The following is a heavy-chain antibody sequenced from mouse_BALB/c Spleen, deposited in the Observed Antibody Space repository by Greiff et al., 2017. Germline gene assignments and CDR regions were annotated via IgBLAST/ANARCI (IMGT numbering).Heavy chain of an antibody. Sequence: QVQLQQSGAELVRPGVSVKISCKGSGYTFTDYAMHWMKQSHAKSLEWIGVISTYYGDASYNQKFKGKATMTVDKSSSTAYMELARLTSEDSAIYYCAPYYRTAMDYWGQGTSVTVSS. V-gene: IGHV1S137*01. CDR3: APYYRTAMDY. CDR2: ISTYYGDA. D-gene: IGHD2-12*01. J-gene: IGHJ4*01. CDR1: GYTFTDYA.